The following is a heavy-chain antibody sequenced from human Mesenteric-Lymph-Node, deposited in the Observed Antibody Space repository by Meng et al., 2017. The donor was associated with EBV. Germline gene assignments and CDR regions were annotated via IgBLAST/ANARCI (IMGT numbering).Heavy chain of an antibody. CDR2: YYNSGST. Sequence: QARLQGSGPGLVKPSEPLSLTCTVSGGSISSSSYYWGWIRQPPGKGLEWIGTYYNSGSTHYNPSLKSRVTISVDTSNNQFSLRLISVTAADTAAYYCARQGPSGRTFDYWGQGTLVTVSS. V-gene: IGHV4-39*01. CDR1: GGSISSSSYY. J-gene: IGHJ4*02. D-gene: IGHD1-26*01. CDR3: ARQGPSGRTFDY.